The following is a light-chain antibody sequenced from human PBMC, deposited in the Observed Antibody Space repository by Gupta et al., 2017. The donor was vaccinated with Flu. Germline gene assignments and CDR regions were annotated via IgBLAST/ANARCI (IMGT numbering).Light chain of an antibody. CDR3: QQYSNWPPFT. J-gene: IGKJ2*01. CDR1: QSVSSN. Sequence: ATLSVSPGERATLACRASQSVSSNLAWYQQKPGQAPRLLIYGASTRATGIPARFSGSGSGTEFTLTISSLQSEDFAVYYCQQYSNWPPFTFGQGTKVDFK. CDR2: GAS. V-gene: IGKV3-15*01.